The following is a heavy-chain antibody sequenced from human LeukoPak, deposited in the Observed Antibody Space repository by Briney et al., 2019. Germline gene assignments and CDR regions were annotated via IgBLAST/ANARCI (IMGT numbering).Heavy chain of an antibody. CDR1: GGSISSSSGHY. CDR2: IYYSGST. V-gene: IGHV4-39*07. Sequence: SETLSLTCTVSGGSISSSSGHYWGWIRQPPGKGLEWIGSIYYSGSTYYNPSLKSRVTISIEMSKNQFSLNLISVTAAGTAVYYCVRDGYNYGLDRFDYWGQGTLVTVSS. D-gene: IGHD5-18*01. J-gene: IGHJ4*02. CDR3: VRDGYNYGLDRFDY.